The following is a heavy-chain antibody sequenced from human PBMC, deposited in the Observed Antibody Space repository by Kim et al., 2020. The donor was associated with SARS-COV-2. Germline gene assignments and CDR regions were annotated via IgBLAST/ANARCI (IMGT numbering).Heavy chain of an antibody. V-gene: IGHV1-24*01. Sequence: ASVKVSCKVSGYTLTELSMHWVRQAPGKGLEWMGTFDPEDGETIYAQKFQGRVTMTEDTSTDTAYMELSSLRSEDTAVYYCATGPKVGATRLLYFDLWGRGTLVTVSS. J-gene: IGHJ2*01. CDR3: ATGPKVGATRLLYFDL. CDR1: GYTLTELS. CDR2: FDPEDGET. D-gene: IGHD1-26*01.